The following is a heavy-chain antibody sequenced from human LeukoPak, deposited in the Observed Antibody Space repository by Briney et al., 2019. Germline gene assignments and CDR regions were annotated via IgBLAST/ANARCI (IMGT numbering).Heavy chain of an antibody. CDR1: GYTFTSYG. CDR3: ARVKYDILTGYYRYYMDV. J-gene: IGHJ6*03. Sequence: SVKVSCKASGYTFTSYGIHWVRQAPGQGLEWMGGIIPIFGTANYAQKFQGRVTITADESTSTAYMELSSLRSEDTAVYYCARVKYDILTGYYRYYMDVWGKGTTVTISS. V-gene: IGHV1-69*13. D-gene: IGHD3-9*01. CDR2: IIPIFGTA.